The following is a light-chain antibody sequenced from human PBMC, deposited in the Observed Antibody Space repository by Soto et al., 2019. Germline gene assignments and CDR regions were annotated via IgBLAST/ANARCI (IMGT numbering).Light chain of an antibody. V-gene: IGLV1-51*01. CDR1: SSNIGNNY. Sequence: QSVLTQPPSVSAAPGQKVTISCSGSSSNIGNNYVSWYQHLPGTAPKLLIYDNSKRPSGIPDRFSGSNSGTSATLGITGLQTGDEADYYCGTWDSSLSAVVFGGGTKLTVL. J-gene: IGLJ2*01. CDR3: GTWDSSLSAVV. CDR2: DNS.